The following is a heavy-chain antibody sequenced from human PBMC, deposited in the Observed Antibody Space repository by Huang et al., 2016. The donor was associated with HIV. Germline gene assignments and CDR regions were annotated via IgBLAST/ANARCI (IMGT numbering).Heavy chain of an antibody. J-gene: IGHJ4*02. V-gene: IGHV4-61*09. CDR3: ARSYAGTIWDSGRDYFDY. CDR1: GGSRSSGNYY. Sequence: QVRLRESGPGLVKPSQTLSLTCTVSGGSRSSGNYYWTWIRQPAGKGLEWIAHIYPSGITNYGPSLRSRVSISLDASKNQFSLRLRSVTAADAAVYYCARSYAGTIWDSGRDYFDYWGQGILVTVSS. D-gene: IGHD1-26*01. CDR2: IYPSGIT.